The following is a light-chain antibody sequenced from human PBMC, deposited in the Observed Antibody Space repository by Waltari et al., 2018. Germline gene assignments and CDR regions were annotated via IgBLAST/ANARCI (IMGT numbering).Light chain of an antibody. Sequence: QSALTQPASVSGSPGQSITIPFTGTSSHGGGYHSVSWYQQHPGKAPKLMIYDVSNRPSGVSNRFSGSKSGNTASLTISGLQAEDEADYYCSSYTSSSTLVVFGGGTKLTVL. V-gene: IGLV2-14*03. CDR3: SSYTSSSTLVV. CDR1: SSHGGGYHS. CDR2: DVS. J-gene: IGLJ2*01.